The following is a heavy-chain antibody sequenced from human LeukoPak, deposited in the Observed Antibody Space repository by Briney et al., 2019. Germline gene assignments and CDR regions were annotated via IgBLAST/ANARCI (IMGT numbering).Heavy chain of an antibody. CDR2: INHSGTT. J-gene: IGHJ4*02. CDR1: GGSFSAYY. V-gene: IGHV4-34*01. D-gene: IGHD3-10*01. CDR3: AREGSGSYHGSFGY. Sequence: PSETLSLTCAVHGGSFSAYYWTWIRQPPGKGLEWIGEINHSGTTNYNPSLKSRLSISVDTSKSQFSLKLSSVTAADTAVYYCAREGSGSYHGSFGYWGQGTLVTVSS.